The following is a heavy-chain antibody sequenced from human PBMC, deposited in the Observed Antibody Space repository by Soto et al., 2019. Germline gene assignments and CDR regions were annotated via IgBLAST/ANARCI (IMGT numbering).Heavy chain of an antibody. Sequence: SGPTLVNPTQTLTLTCTLSGFSLSTSGMRVSWIRQPPGKALEWLARIDWDDDKFYSTSLKTRLTISKDTSKNQVVLTMTNMDPVDTATYYCARGYSYGYYYGMDVWGQGTTVTVSS. CDR1: GFSLSTSGMR. CDR2: IDWDDDK. CDR3: ARGYSYGYYYGMDV. V-gene: IGHV2-70*04. J-gene: IGHJ6*02. D-gene: IGHD5-18*01.